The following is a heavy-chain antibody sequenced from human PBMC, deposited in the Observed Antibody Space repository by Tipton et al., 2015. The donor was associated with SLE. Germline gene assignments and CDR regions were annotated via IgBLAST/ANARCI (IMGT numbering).Heavy chain of an antibody. CDR3: ARGPDYSNYYFYRMDV. Sequence: TLSLTCTVSLYSIGSGFYWDWVRQAPGKGLEWIGDIYHSGTTNYNPSLKSRITISLDKSNNHFSLRLSSLTAADTAVYYCARGPDYSNYYFYRMDVWGQGTTVTVSS. CDR1: LYSIGSGFY. V-gene: IGHV4-38-2*02. CDR2: IYHSGTT. J-gene: IGHJ6*02. D-gene: IGHD4-11*01.